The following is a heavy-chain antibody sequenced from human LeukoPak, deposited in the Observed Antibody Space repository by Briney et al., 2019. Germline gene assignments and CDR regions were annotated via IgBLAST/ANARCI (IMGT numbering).Heavy chain of an antibody. D-gene: IGHD6-13*01. J-gene: IGHJ5*02. CDR1: GFTFDDYA. CDR2: IIDDGSVT. V-gene: IGHV3-43*02. Sequence: GGSLRLSCATSGFTFDDYAMHWVRQAPGKGLEWVSLIIDDGSVTYYADPVKGRFTISRDNSKNSLYLQMNSLRAEDTAFYYCAKGLGTRSNWLDPWGQGTLVTVSS. CDR3: AKGLGTRSNWLDP.